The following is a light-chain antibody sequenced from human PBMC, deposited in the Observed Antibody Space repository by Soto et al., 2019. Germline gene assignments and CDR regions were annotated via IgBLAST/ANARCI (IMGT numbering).Light chain of an antibody. CDR2: EVS. Sequence: QSALTQPASMSGSPGQSITISCTGTSSDVGSYNLVSWYQQHPGKAPKLMIYEVSKRPSGVSNRFSGSKSGNTASLTISGLQVEDEADYYCCSYAGSSTFVFGTGTKVTVL. J-gene: IGLJ1*01. V-gene: IGLV2-23*02. CDR1: SSDVGSYNL. CDR3: CSYAGSSTFV.